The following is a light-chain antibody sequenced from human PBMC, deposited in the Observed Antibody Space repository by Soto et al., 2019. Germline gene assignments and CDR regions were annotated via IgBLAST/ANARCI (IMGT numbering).Light chain of an antibody. V-gene: IGLV1-40*01. CDR3: QSYDNGLITGV. J-gene: IGLJ3*02. Sequence: QSVLTQPPSVSGAPGQGVTISCTGSSSNIGADYDVHWYQQLPGTAPKILIYGNSNRPSGVPDRFSGSKSGTSASLAITGLQTEDEADYYCQSYDNGLITGVFGGGTKLTVL. CDR1: SSNIGADYD. CDR2: GNS.